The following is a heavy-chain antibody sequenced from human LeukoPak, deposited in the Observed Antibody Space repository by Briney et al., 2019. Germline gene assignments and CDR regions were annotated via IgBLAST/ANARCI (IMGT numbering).Heavy chain of an antibody. J-gene: IGHJ3*02. Sequence: PSQTLSLTCTVSGGSISRDGHYWSWIRQYPGKGLESIGSVSSSGTTTYNPSLKSRVTISLDTSQNQFSLNLRSLTAADTAVYYCGGEMARDVFVIGGQGKMVTVPS. CDR2: VSSSGTT. V-gene: IGHV4-31*03. CDR1: GGSISRDGHY. D-gene: IGHD2-8*01. CDR3: GGEMARDVFVI.